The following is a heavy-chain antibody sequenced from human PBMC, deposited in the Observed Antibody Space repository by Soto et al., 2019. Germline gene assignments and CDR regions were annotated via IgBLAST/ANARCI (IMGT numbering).Heavy chain of an antibody. J-gene: IGHJ4*02. V-gene: IGHV3-23*01. CDR3: ARRISSYSFAEAY. Sequence: EVQLLESGGGLVQPGGSLRLSCAASGFTFSSYAMSWVRQAPGKGLEWVSAISGSGGSTYYADSVKGRFTISRDNSKNTLYRQMNSLRAEDTAVYYCARRISSYSFAEAYWGQGTLVTVSS. CDR1: GFTFSSYA. CDR2: ISGSGGST. D-gene: IGHD2-21*01.